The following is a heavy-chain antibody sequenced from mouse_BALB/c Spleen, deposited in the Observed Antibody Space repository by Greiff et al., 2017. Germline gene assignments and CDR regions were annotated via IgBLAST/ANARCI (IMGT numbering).Heavy chain of an antibody. Sequence: VQLQQPGAELVKPGASVKLSCKASGYTFTSYWMHWVKQRPGQGLAWIGEINPSNGRTNYNEKFKSKATLTVDKSSSTAYMQLSSLTSEDSAVYYCARPATMITTAWFAYWGQGTLVTVSA. CDR3: ARPATMITTAWFAY. CDR2: INPSNGRT. D-gene: IGHD2-4*01. V-gene: IGHV1S81*02. CDR1: GYTFTSYW. J-gene: IGHJ3*01.